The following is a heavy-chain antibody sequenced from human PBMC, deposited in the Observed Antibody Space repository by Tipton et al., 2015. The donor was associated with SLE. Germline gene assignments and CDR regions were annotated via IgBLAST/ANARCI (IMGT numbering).Heavy chain of an antibody. CDR1: GDSVSSNSAA. J-gene: IGHJ5*02. V-gene: IGHV6-1*01. D-gene: IGHD3-10*01. CDR3: ARGHYYYGSGSYLNWFDP. CDR2: TYYRSKWYN. Sequence: GLVKPSQTLSLTCAISGDSVSSNSAAWNWIRQSPSRGLEWLGRTYYRSKWYNDYAVSVKSRMTINPDTSKNQFSLKLSSVTAADTAVYYCARGHYYYGSGSYLNWFDPWGQGTLVTVSS.